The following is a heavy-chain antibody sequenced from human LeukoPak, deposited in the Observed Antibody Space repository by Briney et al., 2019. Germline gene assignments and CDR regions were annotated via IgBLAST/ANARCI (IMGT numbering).Heavy chain of an antibody. V-gene: IGHV1-69*13. CDR1: GGTFSSYA. CDR2: NIPIFGTA. Sequence: SVKVSCKASGGTFSSYAISWVRQAPGQGLEWMGVNIPIFGTANYAQKFQGRVTITADESTSTAYMELSSLRSEDTAVYYCARGAPDYGDYSYYYYYMDVWGKGTTVTISS. CDR3: ARGAPDYGDYSYYYYYMDV. D-gene: IGHD4-17*01. J-gene: IGHJ6*03.